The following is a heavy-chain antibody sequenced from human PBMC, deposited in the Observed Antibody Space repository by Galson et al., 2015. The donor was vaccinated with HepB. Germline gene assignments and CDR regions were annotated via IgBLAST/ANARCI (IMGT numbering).Heavy chain of an antibody. Sequence: SLRLSCAASGLTFSDYNMSWIRQAPGKGLEWVSYISSSGSTIYYADSVKGRFTISRDNARNSLYLQMNSLRAEDTAVYYCARSIVVAGGVDYWGQGTLVTVSS. CDR2: ISSSGSTI. CDR1: GLTFSDYN. V-gene: IGHV3-11*01. D-gene: IGHD6-19*01. CDR3: ARSIVVAGGVDY. J-gene: IGHJ4*02.